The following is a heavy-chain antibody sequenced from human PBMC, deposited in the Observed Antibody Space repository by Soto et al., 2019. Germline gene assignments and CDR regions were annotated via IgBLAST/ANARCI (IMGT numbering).Heavy chain of an antibody. D-gene: IGHD6-13*01. J-gene: IGHJ4*02. CDR2: IYHRGST. CDR1: GGSISSSNW. V-gene: IGHV4-4*02. CDR3: ARAKVSGTVFDY. Sequence: QVQLQESGPGLVKPSGTLSLTCAVSGGSISSSNWWSWVRQPPGKGLEWIGEIYHRGSTNYNPSLKSRVTLPVDQSNNHFSLKLSSVTAADTAVDYCARAKVSGTVFDYWGQGTLVTVSS.